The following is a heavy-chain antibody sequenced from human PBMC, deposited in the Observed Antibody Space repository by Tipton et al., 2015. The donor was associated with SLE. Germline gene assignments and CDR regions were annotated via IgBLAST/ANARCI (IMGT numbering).Heavy chain of an antibody. V-gene: IGHV4-61*05. CDR2: IYYSGST. Sequence: TLSLTCTVSGGSTGSNRHYWGWIRQPPGRGLEWIGYIYYSGSTNYNPSLKSRVTISVDTSKDQFSLKLSSVTAADTAVYYCARSGSYPYYYYYMDVWGKGTTVTVSS. D-gene: IGHD1-26*01. J-gene: IGHJ6*03. CDR3: ARSGSYPYYYYYMDV. CDR1: GGSTGSNRHY.